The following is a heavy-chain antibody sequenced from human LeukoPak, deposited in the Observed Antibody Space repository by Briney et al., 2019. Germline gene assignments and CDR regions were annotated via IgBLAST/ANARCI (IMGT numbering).Heavy chain of an antibody. J-gene: IGHJ6*04. CDR2: IYHSGST. D-gene: IGHD1-26*01. V-gene: IGHV4-38-2*02. CDR3: ARDRGGRRLMDV. CDR1: GYSISSGYY. Sequence: QPSETLSLTCTVSGYSISSGYYWGWIRQPPGKGLEWIGSIYHSGSTNYNPSLKSRVTISVDTSKNQFSLKLSSVTAADTAVYYCARDRGGRRLMDVWGKGTTVTVSS.